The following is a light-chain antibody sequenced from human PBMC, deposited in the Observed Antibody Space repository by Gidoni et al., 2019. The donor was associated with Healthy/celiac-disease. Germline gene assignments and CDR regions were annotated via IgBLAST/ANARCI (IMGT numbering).Light chain of an antibody. Sequence: DIQMTQSPSSLSASVGDRVTITCRASQSISSYLNWYQQKPGKAPKLLIYAASSLQSGVPSRFSGSGSGTDFTLTISSLQPEDFATCYCQQSYSTQYTFGQGTKLEIK. CDR2: AAS. V-gene: IGKV1-39*01. CDR1: QSISSY. J-gene: IGKJ2*01. CDR3: QQSYSTQYT.